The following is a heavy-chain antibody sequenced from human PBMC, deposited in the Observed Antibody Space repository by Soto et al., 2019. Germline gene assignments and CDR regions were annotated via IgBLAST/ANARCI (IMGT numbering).Heavy chain of an antibody. CDR1: GGSVSSGSYY. D-gene: IGHD5-12*01. Sequence: QVQLQESGLGLVKPSETLSLTCTVSGGSVSSGSYYWSWIRQPPGKGLEWIGYIYYSGSTNYNPSLKSRVTISVDTSKNQFSLKLSSVTAADTAVYYCARWCRDGYNSVWFDPWGQGTLVTVSS. CDR2: IYYSGST. CDR3: ARWCRDGYNSVWFDP. V-gene: IGHV4-61*01. J-gene: IGHJ5*02.